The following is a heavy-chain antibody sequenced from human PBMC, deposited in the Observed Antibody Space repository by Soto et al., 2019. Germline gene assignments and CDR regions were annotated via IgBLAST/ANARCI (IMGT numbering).Heavy chain of an antibody. D-gene: IGHD3-16*02. CDR2: ISYDGSNK. CDR1: GFTFSRHT. J-gene: IGHJ4*02. CDR3: ARDRLRLGELSLLGYFDY. Sequence: QVQLEESGGGVVQPGRSLRLSCAASGFTFSRHTLHWVRQAPGKGLEWVASISYDGSNKYYADSVKGRITISRDNSKNTLYVQMDSLRAEDTAVYYCARDRLRLGELSLLGYFDYWGQGTLVTVSS. V-gene: IGHV3-30*04.